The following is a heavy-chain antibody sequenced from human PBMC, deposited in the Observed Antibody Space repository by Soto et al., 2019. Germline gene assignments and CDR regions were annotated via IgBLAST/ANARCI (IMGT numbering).Heavy chain of an antibody. Sequence: GGSLSLSCSASVFPFNSYAMHWVRQAPGKGLEFVSAISSYGADTYYADSVKGRFAISRDNSKNTLYLQMSSLRAEDTALYYCVKEGYMRSDWYGQFDYWGQGALVTVSS. CDR3: VKEGYMRSDWYGQFDY. V-gene: IGHV3-64D*06. D-gene: IGHD6-19*01. CDR1: VFPFNSYA. CDR2: ISSYGADT. J-gene: IGHJ4*02.